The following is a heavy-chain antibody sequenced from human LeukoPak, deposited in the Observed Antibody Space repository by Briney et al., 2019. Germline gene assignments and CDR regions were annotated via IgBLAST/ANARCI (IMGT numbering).Heavy chain of an antibody. CDR2: ISSSSSYI. V-gene: IGHV3-21*01. Sequence: KSGGSLRLSCAASGFTFSSYSMNWVRQAPGKGLEWVSSISSSSSYIYYADSVKGRFTISRDNAKNSLYLQMNSLRAEDTAVYYCARDASGWGLLYYYFDYWGQGTLVTVSS. CDR1: GFTFSSYS. CDR3: ARDASGWGLLYYYFDY. J-gene: IGHJ4*02. D-gene: IGHD1-26*01.